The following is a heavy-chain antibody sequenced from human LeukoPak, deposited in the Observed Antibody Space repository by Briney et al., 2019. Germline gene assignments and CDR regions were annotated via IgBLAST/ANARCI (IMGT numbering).Heavy chain of an antibody. D-gene: IGHD6-13*01. Sequence: SVKVSCKASGGTFSSYAISWVRQAPGQGLEWMGGIIPIFGTANYAQKFQGRVTITTDESTSTAYMELSSLRSEDTAVYYCAKDQQQTVPTRGAFDIWGQGRMVTVSS. CDR3: AKDQQQTVPTRGAFDI. CDR1: GGTFSSYA. V-gene: IGHV1-69*05. CDR2: IIPIFGTA. J-gene: IGHJ3*02.